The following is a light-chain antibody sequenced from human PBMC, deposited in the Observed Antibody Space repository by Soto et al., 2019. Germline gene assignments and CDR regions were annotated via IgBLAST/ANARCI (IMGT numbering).Light chain of an antibody. CDR1: QSVRSN. CDR2: GAS. Sequence: EIVMTQSPATLSVSPGERATLSCRASQSVRSNLAWYQQKPGQAPRLLIYGASTRAAGIPARFSGSGSGTEFTLTISSLQSEDFAVYYCQQYNNWPPGVTFGPGTKVDNK. V-gene: IGKV3-15*01. J-gene: IGKJ3*01. CDR3: QQYNNWPPGVT.